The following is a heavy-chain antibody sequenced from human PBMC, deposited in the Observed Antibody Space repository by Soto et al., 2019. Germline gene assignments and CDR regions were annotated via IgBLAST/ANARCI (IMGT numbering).Heavy chain of an antibody. J-gene: IGHJ5*02. Sequence: ASVKVSCKASGYTFTTFVVNWVRQAPGQGLEWMGIINPSGGSTNYAQKFQGRVTMTRDTSTNTVYMELSSLRSEDTALYYCARGFTWNHDNWFDPWGQGTLVTVSS. CDR2: INPSGGST. V-gene: IGHV1-46*03. CDR1: GYTFTTFV. CDR3: ARGFTWNHDNWFDP. D-gene: IGHD1-20*01.